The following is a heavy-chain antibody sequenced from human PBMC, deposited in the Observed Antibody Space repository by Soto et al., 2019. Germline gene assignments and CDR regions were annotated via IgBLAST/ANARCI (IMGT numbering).Heavy chain of an antibody. CDR2: IYTSASI. J-gene: IGHJ6*02. CDR1: GADINTYS. V-gene: IGHV4-4*07. Sequence: ETLALTCSVSGADINTYSLTCILQPACKVLYSIGRIYTSASINYNPSLTARITLSVDTSTNQVSLRRASVTAADTAIYYCARDREAGYHLSYGMDVWGQGTTVTVSS. D-gene: IGHD5-12*01. CDR3: ARDREAGYHLSYGMDV.